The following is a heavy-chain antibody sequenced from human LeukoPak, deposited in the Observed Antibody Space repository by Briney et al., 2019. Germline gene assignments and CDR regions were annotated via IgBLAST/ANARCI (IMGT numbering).Heavy chain of an antibody. Sequence: ASVKVSCKASGYTFTSYGISWVRQAPGQGLEWMGWINPNSGGTNYAQKFQGRVTMTRDTSISTAYMELSRLRSDDTAVYYCAKGNENVVVLAAHFDYWGQGTLVTVSS. D-gene: IGHD2-15*01. V-gene: IGHV1-2*02. CDR3: AKGNENVVVLAAHFDY. J-gene: IGHJ4*02. CDR1: GYTFTSYG. CDR2: INPNSGGT.